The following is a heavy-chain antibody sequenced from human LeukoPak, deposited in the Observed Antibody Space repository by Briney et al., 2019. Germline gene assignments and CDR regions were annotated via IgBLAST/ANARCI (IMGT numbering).Heavy chain of an antibody. Sequence: SETLSLTCAVYGGSFRGYYWSWIRQPPGKGLEWIGEINHSGSTNYNPSLKSRVTISVDTSKNQFSLKLSSVTAADTAVYYCASLTTGTTLGHYYYGMDVWGQGTTVTVSS. D-gene: IGHD1-1*01. V-gene: IGHV4-34*01. J-gene: IGHJ6*02. CDR3: ASLTTGTTLGHYYYGMDV. CDR2: INHSGST. CDR1: GGSFRGYY.